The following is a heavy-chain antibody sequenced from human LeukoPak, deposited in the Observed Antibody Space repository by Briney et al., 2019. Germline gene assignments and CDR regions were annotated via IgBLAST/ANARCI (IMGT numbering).Heavy chain of an antibody. D-gene: IGHD1-26*01. CDR2: IRNTANSYST. J-gene: IGHJ4*02. Sequence: GGSLRLSCAASVFTFSDHYMDWVRQAPGKGLEWVGRIRNTANSYSTAYAASVRGRFSISRDGSKNSLYLQMNSLKIADTAVYYCARVGRWEVLGAYDYWGQGTLVTVSS. V-gene: IGHV3-72*01. CDR3: ARVGRWEVLGAYDY. CDR1: VFTFSDHY.